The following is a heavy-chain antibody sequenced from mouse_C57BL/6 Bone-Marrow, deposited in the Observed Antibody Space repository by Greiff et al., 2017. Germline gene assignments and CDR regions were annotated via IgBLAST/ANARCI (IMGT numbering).Heavy chain of an antibody. Sequence: QVQLQQSGAELARPGASVKLSCTASGYTFTSYGISWVKQRTGQGLEWIGEIYPRSGNTYYNEKFKGKATVTADKSSSTAYMELRSLTSEDTAVYFRARTYNFDYWGRGNTLTVSS. V-gene: IGHV1-81*01. J-gene: IGHJ2*01. CDR3: ARTYNFDY. CDR2: IYPRSGNT. CDR1: GYTFTSYG.